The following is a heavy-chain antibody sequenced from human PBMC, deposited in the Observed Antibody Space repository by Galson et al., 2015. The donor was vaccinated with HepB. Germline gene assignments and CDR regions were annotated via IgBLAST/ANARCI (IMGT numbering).Heavy chain of an antibody. V-gene: IGHV3-53*01. J-gene: IGHJ4*02. CDR1: GFTVSSNY. CDR2: IYSGGST. D-gene: IGHD5-12*01. Sequence: SLRLSCAASGFTVSSNYMSWVRQAPGKGLEWVSVIYSGGSTYYADSVKGRFTISRDNSKNTLYLQMNSLRAEDTAVYYCARVIVAGQDHYFDYWGQGTLATVSS. CDR3: ARVIVAGQDHYFDY.